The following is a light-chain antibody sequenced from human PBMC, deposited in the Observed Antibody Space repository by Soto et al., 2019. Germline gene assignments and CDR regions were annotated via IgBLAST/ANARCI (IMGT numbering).Light chain of an antibody. CDR3: QQYGSSFSFT. V-gene: IGKV3-20*01. CDR2: GAS. CDR1: QSVSSSY. Sequence: EIVLTQSPGTLSLSPGERATLSCRASQSVSSSYLGWYQQKPGQAPRLLIYGASSRATGIPDRFSGSGSGTDITLTISRLEPEDFAAYYCQQYGSSFSFTFGPGTKVDIK. J-gene: IGKJ3*01.